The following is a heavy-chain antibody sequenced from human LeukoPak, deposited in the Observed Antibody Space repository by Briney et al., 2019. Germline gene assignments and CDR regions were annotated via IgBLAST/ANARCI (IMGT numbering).Heavy chain of an antibody. CDR3: ANTDQSSSSVIDY. Sequence: SETLSLTCAVSGGSISSSSYYWGWIRQPPGKGLEWIGSIYYSGSTYYNPSLKSRVTISVDTSKNQFSLKLSSVTAADTAVYYSANTDQSSSSVIDYWGQGTLVTVSS. D-gene: IGHD6-6*01. V-gene: IGHV4-39*07. J-gene: IGHJ4*02. CDR2: IYYSGST. CDR1: GGSISSSSYY.